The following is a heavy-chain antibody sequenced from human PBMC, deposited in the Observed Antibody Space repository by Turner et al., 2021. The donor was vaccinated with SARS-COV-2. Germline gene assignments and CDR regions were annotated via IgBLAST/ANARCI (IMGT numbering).Heavy chain of an antibody. CDR2: ISYDGSDK. V-gene: IGHV3-30*18. J-gene: IGHJ4*02. CDR3: AKGAPYGDYLRSDY. CDR1: GFTFSSYG. Sequence: QVQLVESGGGVVQRGRSRRLCCAASGFTFSSYGLHWVRQAPGKGLEWVAIISYDGSDKYYADSVKGRFTISRDNSKNTLYLQINSLRAEDTAVYYCAKGAPYGDYLRSDYWGQGTLVTVSS. D-gene: IGHD4-17*01.